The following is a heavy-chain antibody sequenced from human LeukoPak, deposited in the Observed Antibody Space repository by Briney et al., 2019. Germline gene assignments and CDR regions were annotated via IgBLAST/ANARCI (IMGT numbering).Heavy chain of an antibody. V-gene: IGHV4-39*07. J-gene: IGHJ4*02. CDR1: GGSISSSSCY. CDR2: IYYSGST. CDR3: ARGGWELLHFDY. Sequence: SETLSLTCTVSGGSISSSSCYWGWIRQPPGKGLEWIGSIYYSGSTYYNLSLKSRVTISVDTSKNQFSLKLSSVTAADTAVYYCARGGWELLHFDYWGQGTLVTVSS. D-gene: IGHD1-26*01.